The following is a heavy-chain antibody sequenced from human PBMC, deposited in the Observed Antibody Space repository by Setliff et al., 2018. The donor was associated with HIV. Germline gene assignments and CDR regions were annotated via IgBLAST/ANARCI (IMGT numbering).Heavy chain of an antibody. Sequence: SETLSLTCTVSGGSISSYYWSWIRQPPGKGLEWIGYIHYSGATNYNPSLKSRVTISLDTSRTQFSLRLSSVTAADTAVYYCARHSPNVGVRGDAFDIWGQGTVVTVS. CDR2: IHYSGAT. J-gene: IGHJ3*02. D-gene: IGHD2-8*01. CDR3: ARHSPNVGVRGDAFDI. CDR1: GGSISSYY. V-gene: IGHV4-59*08.